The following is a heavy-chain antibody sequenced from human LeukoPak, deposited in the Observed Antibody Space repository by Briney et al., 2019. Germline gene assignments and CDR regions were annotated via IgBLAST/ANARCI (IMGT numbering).Heavy chain of an antibody. CDR1: GFTFSTSA. J-gene: IGHJ3*02. Sequence: ASVKVSCKTSGFTFSTSAVQWVRQARGQRLEWIGWIIVGSGATNYAQSLQGRFTITRDMSTNTAYMELSSLGSEDSAVYYCAAELYGVYTDCCTFHMWGQGTMVTVSS. V-gene: IGHV1-58*01. D-gene: IGHD4-17*01. CDR3: AAELYGVYTDCCTFHM. CDR2: IIVGSGAT.